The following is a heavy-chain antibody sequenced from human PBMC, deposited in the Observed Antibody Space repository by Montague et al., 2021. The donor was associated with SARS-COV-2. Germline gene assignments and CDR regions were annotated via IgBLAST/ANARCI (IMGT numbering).Heavy chain of an antibody. J-gene: IGHJ6*02. V-gene: IGHV4-39*07. CDR2: ISYSGST. CDR1: GGSIRSSSHF. Sequence: SETLSLTCTVSGGSIRSSSHFWGWFRQPPGQRLEWIGTISYSGSTYYSPSLKSRVIISADTSKNQFSLNLRSVTAADTAVYFCGLGRGFAVGNHYWYSYGLDVWGQGTTVTVSS. CDR3: GLGRGFAVGNHYWYSYGLDV. D-gene: IGHD3-10*01.